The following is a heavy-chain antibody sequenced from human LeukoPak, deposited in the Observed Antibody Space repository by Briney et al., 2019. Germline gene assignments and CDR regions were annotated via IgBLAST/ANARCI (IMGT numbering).Heavy chain of an antibody. J-gene: IGHJ4*02. Sequence: SETLSLTCTVSGGSMNNHDWSWVRQPAGKGLEWIGRIQTSGSINYNSSLKSRVTISIDTSQNYFSLKLTSMTAADSAMYYCARASNIGWYQFVYWGQGMLVTVSS. CDR1: GGSMNNHD. CDR2: IQTSGSI. D-gene: IGHD6-19*01. CDR3: ARASNIGWYQFVY. V-gene: IGHV4-4*07.